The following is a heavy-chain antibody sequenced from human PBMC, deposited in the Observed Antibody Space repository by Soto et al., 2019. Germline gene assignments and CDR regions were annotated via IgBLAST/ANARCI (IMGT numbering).Heavy chain of an antibody. J-gene: IGHJ4*02. V-gene: IGHV3-23*01. CDR3: AKEGDSSGYYYSKDY. CDR1: GFTFSSYA. Sequence: GGSLRLSCAASGFTFSSYAMSWVRQAPGKGLEWVSGISGGGDSTYYANSVKGRFTISRDNSKNTLYLQMNSLRAEDTAVYYCAKEGDSSGYYYSKDYWGQGTLVTVSS. CDR2: ISGGGDST. D-gene: IGHD3-22*01.